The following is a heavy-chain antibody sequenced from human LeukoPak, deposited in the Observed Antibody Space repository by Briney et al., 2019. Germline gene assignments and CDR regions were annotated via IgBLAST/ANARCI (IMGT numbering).Heavy chain of an antibody. J-gene: IGHJ4*02. CDR1: GFTFSSYA. V-gene: IGHV3-23*01. Sequence: GGSLRLSCAASGFTFSSYAMSWVRQAPGKGLEWVSAISGSSGSTYYADSVKGRFTTSRDNSKNTLYLQMNSLRAEDTAVYYCAKRIAAAGTNPDYWGQGTLVTVSS. CDR3: AKRIAAAGTNPDY. D-gene: IGHD6-13*01. CDR2: ISGSSGST.